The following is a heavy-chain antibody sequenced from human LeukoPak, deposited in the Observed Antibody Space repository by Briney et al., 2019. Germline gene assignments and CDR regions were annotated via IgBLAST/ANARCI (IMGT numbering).Heavy chain of an antibody. CDR1: GYTFTGYY. CDR3: ALQSGGQLLPNNWFDP. Sequence: ASVKVSCKASGYTFTGYYMHWVRQAPGQGLEWMGWINPNSGGTNYAQKFQGRVTMTRDTSISTAYMELSRLRFDDTAVYYCALQSGGQLLPNNWFDPWGQGTLVTVSS. D-gene: IGHD2-15*01. J-gene: IGHJ5*02. CDR2: INPNSGGT. V-gene: IGHV1-2*02.